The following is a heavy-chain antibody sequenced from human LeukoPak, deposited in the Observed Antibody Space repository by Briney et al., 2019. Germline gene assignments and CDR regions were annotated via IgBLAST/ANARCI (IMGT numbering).Heavy chain of an antibody. CDR2: IPYDGSNK. D-gene: IGHD3-22*01. Sequence: PGRSLRLSCAASGLTFSSYAMHWVRQAPGKGLVWVAVIPYDGSNKYYADSVKGRFTISRDNSKNTLYLQMNSLRAEDTAVYYCARAAVNYDSSGYYPGGLDYWGQGTLVTVSS. CDR3: ARAAVNYDSSGYYPGGLDY. CDR1: GLTFSSYA. J-gene: IGHJ4*02. V-gene: IGHV3-30-3*01.